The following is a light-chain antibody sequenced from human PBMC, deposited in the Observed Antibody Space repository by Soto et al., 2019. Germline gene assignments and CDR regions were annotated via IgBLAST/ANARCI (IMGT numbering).Light chain of an antibody. J-gene: IGLJ2*01. V-gene: IGLV1-47*01. CDR3: AAWDDSLSGHVV. CDR2: RSS. CDR1: SSNIGTNY. Sequence: QSVLTQPPSASGTPGQRVAISCSGSSSNIGTNYVYWYQQLPGTAPKLLIVRSSQRPSGVPDRFSGSKSGTSASLAISGLRSEDEADYYCAAWDDSLSGHVVFGGGTKLTVL.